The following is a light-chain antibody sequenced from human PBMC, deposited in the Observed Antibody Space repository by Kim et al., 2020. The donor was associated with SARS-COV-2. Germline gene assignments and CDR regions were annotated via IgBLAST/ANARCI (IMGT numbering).Light chain of an antibody. CDR2: GAS. Sequence: DIQMTQSPSSLSASVGDRLTITCRATQGISNSLAWYQQKPGKVPKLLIYGASTLQSGVPSRFSGSGSGTDFTLTISSLQPEDVATYYCQKYNSASWTFGQGTKVDIK. J-gene: IGKJ1*01. CDR1: QGISNS. V-gene: IGKV1-27*01. CDR3: QKYNSASWT.